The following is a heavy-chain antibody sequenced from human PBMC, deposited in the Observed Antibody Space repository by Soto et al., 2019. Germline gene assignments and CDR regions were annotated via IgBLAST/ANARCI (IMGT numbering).Heavy chain of an antibody. CDR1: GYSISSGHY. Sequence: SETLSLPCAVSGYSISSGHYWGWTRPPPGKELECIGSVYYCGSAYYNPSLMSRVTISVDTSKNQFCLKLSSVTATATPADSFARDWRRYSSSSDYFGYWRQGTLVTVSS. J-gene: IGHJ4*02. CDR3: ARDWRRYSSSSDYFGY. V-gene: IGHV4-38-2*02. CDR2: VYYCGSA. D-gene: IGHD6-6*01.